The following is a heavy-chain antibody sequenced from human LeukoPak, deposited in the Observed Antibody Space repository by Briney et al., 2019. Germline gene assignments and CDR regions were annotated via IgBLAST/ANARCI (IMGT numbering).Heavy chain of an antibody. Sequence: PGGSLRLSCAASGFTFSSYGMHWVRQAPGKGLEWVAFIRYDGSNKYYADSVRGRFTISRDNSKNTLYLQMNSLRAEDTAVYYCAKDDYGDYGLLKYWGQGTLVTVSS. D-gene: IGHD4-17*01. V-gene: IGHV3-30*02. CDR3: AKDDYGDYGLLKY. CDR2: IRYDGSNK. J-gene: IGHJ4*02. CDR1: GFTFSSYG.